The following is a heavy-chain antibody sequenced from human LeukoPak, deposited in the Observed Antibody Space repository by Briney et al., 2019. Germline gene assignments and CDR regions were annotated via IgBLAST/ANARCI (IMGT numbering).Heavy chain of an antibody. D-gene: IGHD3-22*01. Sequence: GGSLRLSCAASGLTFSSYSMNWVRQAPGKGLEWVSSISSSSTYIYYADSVKGRFTISRDNAKSSLYLQMNSLRAEDTAVYYCATLPPNYDSSGYSYLQDYWGQGTLVTVSS. CDR1: GLTFSSYS. J-gene: IGHJ4*02. CDR3: ATLPPNYDSSGYSYLQDY. CDR2: ISSSSTYI. V-gene: IGHV3-21*01.